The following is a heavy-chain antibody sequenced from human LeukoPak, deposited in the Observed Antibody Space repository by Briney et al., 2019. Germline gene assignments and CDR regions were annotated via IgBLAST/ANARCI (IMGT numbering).Heavy chain of an antibody. J-gene: IGHJ3*02. Sequence: SETLSLTCTVSGGSISSYYWSWIRQPAGKGLEWIGRIYTSGSTNYNPSLKSRVTMSVDTSKNQFSLKLSSVTAADTAVYYCARDEAARPDGAFDIWGQGTMVTVSS. CDR1: GGSISSYY. V-gene: IGHV4-4*07. CDR3: ARDEAARPDGAFDI. D-gene: IGHD6-6*01. CDR2: IYTSGST.